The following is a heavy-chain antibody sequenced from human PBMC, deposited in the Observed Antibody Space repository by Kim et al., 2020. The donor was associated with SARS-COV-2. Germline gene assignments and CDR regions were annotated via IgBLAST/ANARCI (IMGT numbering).Heavy chain of an antibody. CDR3: ARKRVIGGSGSYPHFDY. J-gene: IGHJ4*02. CDR2: IYHSGST. D-gene: IGHD3-10*01. V-gene: IGHV4-4*02. Sequence: SETLSLTCAVSGGSISSSNWWSWVRQPPGKGLEWIGEIYHSGSTNYNPSLKSRVTISVDKSKNQFSLKLSSVTAADTAVYYCARKRVIGGSGSYPHFDYWGQGTLVTVSS. CDR1: GGSISSSNW.